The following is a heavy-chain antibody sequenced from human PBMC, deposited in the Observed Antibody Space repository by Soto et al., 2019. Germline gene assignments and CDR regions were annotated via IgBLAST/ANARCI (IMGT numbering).Heavy chain of an antibody. D-gene: IGHD2-15*01. CDR2: ISGSGGGT. J-gene: IGHJ6*02. Sequence: GGSLGLSCAASGFTFTNYAMTWVRQAPGKGLEWVSVISGSGGGTYYADSVKGRFTISRDNSKNTLYLQMNSLRAEDTAVYYCANSAYCSGGCYKYGMEVWGRGTTVTVSS. V-gene: IGHV3-23*01. CDR1: GFTFTNYA. CDR3: ANSAYCSGGCYKYGMEV.